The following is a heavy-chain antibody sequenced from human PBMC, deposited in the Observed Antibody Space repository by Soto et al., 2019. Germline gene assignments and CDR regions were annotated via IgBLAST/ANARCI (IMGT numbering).Heavy chain of an antibody. Sequence: GGSVRLSCEAYGLTFNDFGIHWARRAPGKGLECVSRMNSDGSGTTYADSVQGRFTISRDNAKNTVCLEMTSLRAEDTGVYYCARVNTHTSAWPFDFWGQGALGTVFS. V-gene: IGHV3-74*01. J-gene: IGHJ4*02. CDR3: ARVNTHTSAWPFDF. CDR1: GLTFNDFG. D-gene: IGHD2-2*01. CDR2: MNSDGSGT.